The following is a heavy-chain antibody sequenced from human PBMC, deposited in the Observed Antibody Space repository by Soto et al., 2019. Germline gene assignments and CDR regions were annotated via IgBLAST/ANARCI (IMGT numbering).Heavy chain of an antibody. CDR1: GYTFTSYG. V-gene: IGHV1-18*04. D-gene: IGHD3-16*01. CDR2: ISAYNGNT. J-gene: IGHJ6*02. Sequence: ASVQVTCKSSGYTFTSYGISWVRQAPGQGLEWMGWISAYNGNTNYAQKLQGRVTMTTDTSTSTAYMELRSLRSDDTAVYYCARELRFYYGMDVWGQGTTVTVSS. CDR3: ARELRFYYGMDV.